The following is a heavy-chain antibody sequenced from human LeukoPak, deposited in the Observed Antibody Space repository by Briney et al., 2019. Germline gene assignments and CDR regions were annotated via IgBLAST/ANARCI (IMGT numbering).Heavy chain of an antibody. CDR3: VRGRAWFDP. CDR1: GRSISSDY. CDR2: IYYSGNS. Sequence: NPSETLSLTCTVPGRSISSDYWRWVRQPPGKGLEWNGYIYYSGNSNNNSSLVSRVTISVDTSKNQFSLRLTSVTAADTAVYYCVRGRAWFDPWGQGTLVTVSS. V-gene: IGHV4-59*01. J-gene: IGHJ5*02. D-gene: IGHD3-10*01.